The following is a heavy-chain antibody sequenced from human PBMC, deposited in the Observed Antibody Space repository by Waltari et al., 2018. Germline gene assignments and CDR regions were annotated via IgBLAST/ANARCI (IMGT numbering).Heavy chain of an antibody. D-gene: IGHD3-22*01. CDR3: ARVRDYYDSSVDY. CDR2: ISSSSSTI. J-gene: IGHJ4*02. CDR1: GFTFSSYS. V-gene: IGHV3-48*01. Sequence: EVQLVESGGGLVQPGGSLRLSCAASGFTFSSYSMNWVRQAPGKGLEWVSYISSSSSTIYYADPVKGRFTISRDNAKNSLYLQMNSLRAEDTAVYYCARVRDYYDSSVDYWGQGTLVTVSS.